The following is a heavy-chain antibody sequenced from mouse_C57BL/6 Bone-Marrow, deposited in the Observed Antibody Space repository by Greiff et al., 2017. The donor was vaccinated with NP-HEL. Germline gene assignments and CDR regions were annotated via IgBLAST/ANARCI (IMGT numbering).Heavy chain of an antibody. V-gene: IGHV5-4*01. J-gene: IGHJ3*01. Sequence: EVQLVESGGGLVKPGGSLKLSCAASGFTFSSYAMSWVRQTPEKRLEWVATISDGGSYTYYPDNVKGRFTISRDNAKNNLYLQMSHLKSEDTAMYYCAPLFSAYWGQGTLVTVSA. D-gene: IGHD1-1*01. CDR2: ISDGGSYT. CDR3: APLFSAY. CDR1: GFTFSSYA.